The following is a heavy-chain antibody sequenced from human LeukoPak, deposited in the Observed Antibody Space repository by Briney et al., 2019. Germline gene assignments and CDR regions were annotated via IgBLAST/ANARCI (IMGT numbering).Heavy chain of an antibody. CDR3: VRQAVSGDSGIGY. CDR2: INPDGSSS. CDR1: GFTFSNYW. V-gene: IGHV3-74*01. J-gene: IGHJ4*02. D-gene: IGHD4-17*01. Sequence: GGSLRLSCAASGFTFSNYWMHWVRQAPGKGLEWVSRINPDGSSSNYADSVKGRFTISRDNAKSMVYLQMDGLRAEDTAVFSCVRQAVSGDSGIGYWGRGVLVTVSS.